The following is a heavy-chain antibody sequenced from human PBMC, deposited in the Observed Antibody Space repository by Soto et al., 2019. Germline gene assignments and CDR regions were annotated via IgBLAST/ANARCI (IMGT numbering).Heavy chain of an antibody. D-gene: IGHD6-13*01. CDR2: MNPINGAT. V-gene: IGHV1-8*02. CDR3: GRGPSPRAPAGGTPYYYAMDV. J-gene: IGHJ6*02. Sequence: ASVKVSCKASGYDFTAYDINWVRQASGQGLEWMGWMNPINGATGSARRFQGRVSMTRNTATGTAYLELASLRSDDTAVYYCGRGPSPRAPAGGTPYYYAMDVWGQGTTVTVSS. CDR1: GYDFTAYD.